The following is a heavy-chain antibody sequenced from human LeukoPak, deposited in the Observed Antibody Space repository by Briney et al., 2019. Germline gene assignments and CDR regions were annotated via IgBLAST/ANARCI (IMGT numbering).Heavy chain of an antibody. J-gene: IGHJ3*02. CDR2: ISSIGST. Sequence: SETLSLTCTVSGRSISSYYWSWIRQPPGKGLEWIGYISSIGSTNYNPSLKSRVTISVDTSKNQFTLKLTSVTAADTAVYFCARDPTTVTKGLDIWGQGTMVTVSS. CDR1: GRSISSYY. CDR3: ARDPTTVTKGLDI. V-gene: IGHV4-59*01. D-gene: IGHD4-17*01.